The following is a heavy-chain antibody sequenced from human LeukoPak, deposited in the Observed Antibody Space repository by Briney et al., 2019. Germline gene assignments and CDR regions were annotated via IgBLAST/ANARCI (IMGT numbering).Heavy chain of an antibody. CDR1: GGSFSGYY. V-gene: IGHV4-34*01. J-gene: IGHJ4*02. CDR2: INHSGST. Sequence: ASETLSLTCAVYGGSFSGYYWGWIRQPPGKGLEWIGEINHSGSTNYNPSLKSRVTISADTSKNQFSLKLSSVTAADTAVYYCARGLYSSSWYYFDYWGQGTLVTVSS. CDR3: ARGLYSSSWYYFDY. D-gene: IGHD6-13*01.